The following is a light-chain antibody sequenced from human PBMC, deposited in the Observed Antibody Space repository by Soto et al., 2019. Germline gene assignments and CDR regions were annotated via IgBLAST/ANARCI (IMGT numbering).Light chain of an antibody. CDR1: SSDVGGYNY. CDR2: DVS. CDR3: CSYAGYSLWV. Sequence: QSVLTQPRSVSGSPGQSVTISCTGTSSDVGGYNYVSWYQQHPGKAPKLVIYDVSKRPSGVPDRFSGSKSGNTASLTISGLQAEDEADYYCCSYAGYSLWVFGGGTKLTVL. V-gene: IGLV2-11*01. J-gene: IGLJ3*02.